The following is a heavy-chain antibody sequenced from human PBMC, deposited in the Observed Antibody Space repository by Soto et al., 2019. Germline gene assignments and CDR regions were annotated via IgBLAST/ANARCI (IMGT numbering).Heavy chain of an antibody. Sequence: QVQLVQSGAEVKKPGASVKVSCKASGYTFTSYGISWVRQANGQVLEWMGWISAYNGNKNYAQKLQGRVTNNTDTATSTDYIALRSLRSDDTAVYYCARVTYYYGSGYYYYGMDVWGQGNTLNLSS. CDR3: ARVTYYYGSGYYYYGMDV. CDR1: GYTFTSYG. V-gene: IGHV1-18*01. D-gene: IGHD3-10*01. J-gene: IGHJ6*02. CDR2: ISAYNGNK.